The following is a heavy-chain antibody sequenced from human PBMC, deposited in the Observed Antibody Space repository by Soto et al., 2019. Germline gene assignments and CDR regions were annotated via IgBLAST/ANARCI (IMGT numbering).Heavy chain of an antibody. CDR2: ISGSGST. V-gene: IGHV3-23*01. D-gene: IGHD3-10*01. CDR1: GFNFSTYA. J-gene: IGHJ4*02. CDR3: AKVISTSGSSL. Sequence: GGSLRVSCAAAGFNFSTYAMTWVRKTTGKGLAWLSSISGSGSTYYADSVKGRFTISRDNSKNTLYLQMNSLRAEDTAVYYCAKVISTSGSSLWGRGTLVTVSS.